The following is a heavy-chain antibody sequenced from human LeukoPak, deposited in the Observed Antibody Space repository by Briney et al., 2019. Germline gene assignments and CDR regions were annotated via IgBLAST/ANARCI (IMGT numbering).Heavy chain of an antibody. CDR1: GGTFSCYA. CDR3: ARGHGYSSSQDYFDY. V-gene: IGHV1-69*04. Sequence: GSSVKVSCKASGGTFSCYAISWVRQAPGQGLEWMGRIIPILGIANYAQKFQGRVTITADKSTSTAYMELSSLRSEDTAVYYCARGHGYSSSQDYFDYWGQGTLVTVSS. D-gene: IGHD6-13*01. CDR2: IIPILGIA. J-gene: IGHJ4*02.